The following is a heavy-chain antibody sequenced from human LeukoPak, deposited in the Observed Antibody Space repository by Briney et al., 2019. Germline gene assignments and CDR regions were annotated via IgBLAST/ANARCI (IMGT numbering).Heavy chain of an antibody. CDR1: GFTVSSNY. CDR3: ASVYGDYGGYFDY. CDR2: IYSGGST. J-gene: IGHJ4*02. V-gene: IGHV3-53*01. D-gene: IGHD4-17*01. Sequence: GGSLRLSCAASGFTVSSNYMSWVRQAPGKGLEWVSVIYSGGSTYYADSVKGRFTISRDNSKNTLYLQMNSPRAEDTAVYYCASVYGDYGGYFDYWGQGTLVTVSS.